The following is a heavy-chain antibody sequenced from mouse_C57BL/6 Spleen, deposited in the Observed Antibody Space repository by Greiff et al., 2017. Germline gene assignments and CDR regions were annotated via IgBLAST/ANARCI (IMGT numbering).Heavy chain of an antibody. CDR3: TRGTTLAYYAMDY. D-gene: IGHD1-1*01. V-gene: IGHV1-15*01. J-gene: IGHJ4*01. CDR1: GYTFTDYE. Sequence: VQLQQSGAELVRPGASVTLSCKASGYTFTDYEMHWVKQTPVHGLEWIGAIDPETGGTAYNQKFKGKAILTADKSSSTAYMELRSLTSEDSAVYYCTRGTTLAYYAMDYWGQGTSVTVSS. CDR2: IDPETGGT.